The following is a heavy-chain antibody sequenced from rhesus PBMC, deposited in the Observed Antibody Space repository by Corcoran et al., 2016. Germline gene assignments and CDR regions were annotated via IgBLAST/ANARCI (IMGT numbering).Heavy chain of an antibody. CDR1: GASISRYC. J-gene: IGHJ4*01. D-gene: IGHD4-4*01. V-gene: IGHV4-80*01. CDR2: IFGNSGNS. Sequence: QVQLQESGPGLVKPSETLSLTCAVSGASISRYCWSWIRQPLGKGLEWIGEIFGNSGNSYYNPSLKSRVIISKDASKNQFSLKLSSVTAADTAVYYCARSGYGSGGVYWGQGILVTVSS. CDR3: ARSGYGSGGVY.